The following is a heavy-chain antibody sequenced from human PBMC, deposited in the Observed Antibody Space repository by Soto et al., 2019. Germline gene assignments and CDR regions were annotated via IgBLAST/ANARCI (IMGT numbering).Heavy chain of an antibody. J-gene: IGHJ4*02. CDR3: ATANNTSPFDY. CDR2: IIVDSGNT. D-gene: IGHD1-26*01. CDR1: GFTFAASA. V-gene: IGHV1-58*01. Sequence: SLEVSCKXSGFTFAASAVQWVRQARGQSLEWIGRIIVDSGNTKSAEKFTERVSMSWDMSTSTAFMELRSLSSDDTAVYYCATANNTSPFDYWGLGTLVTVS.